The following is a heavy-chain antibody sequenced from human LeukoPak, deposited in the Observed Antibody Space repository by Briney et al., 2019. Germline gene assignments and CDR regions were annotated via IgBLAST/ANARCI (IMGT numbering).Heavy chain of an antibody. D-gene: IGHD6-13*01. CDR2: ISGSGGST. CDR1: GFIFNTYS. V-gene: IGHV3-23*01. J-gene: IGHJ5*02. Sequence: PGGSLRLSCAASGFIFNTYSMSWVRQAPGKGLEWVSAISGSGGSTYYADSVKGRFTISRDNSKNTLYLQMNSLRAEDTAVYYCAKRGIAAAGDYNWFDPWGQGTLVTVSS. CDR3: AKRGIAAAGDYNWFDP.